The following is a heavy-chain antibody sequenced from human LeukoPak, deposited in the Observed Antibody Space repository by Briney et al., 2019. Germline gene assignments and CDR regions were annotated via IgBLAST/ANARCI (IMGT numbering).Heavy chain of an antibody. CDR1: GDSIGSNKW. D-gene: IGHD1-1*01. V-gene: IGHV4-4*02. CDR3: ARGGDWKFDY. J-gene: IGHJ4*02. CDR2: IHHSGRL. Sequence: SETLSLTCAVSGDSIGSNKWWTWVRQPPGKGLEWIGEIHHSGRLNYSPSLKSRVTISVDKSKNHFSLNLNSITPADTAIYYCARGGDWKFDYWGQGALVAVSS.